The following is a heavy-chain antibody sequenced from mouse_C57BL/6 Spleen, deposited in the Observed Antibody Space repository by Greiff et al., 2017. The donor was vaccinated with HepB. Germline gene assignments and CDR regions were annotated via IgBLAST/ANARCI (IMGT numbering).Heavy chain of an antibody. CDR1: GYTFTSYG. Sequence: VKVVESGAELARPGASVKLSCKASGYTFTSYGISWVKQRTGQGLEWIGEIYPRSGNTYYNEKFKGKATLTADKSSSTAYMELRSLTSEDSAVYFCARSYDYDGLYAMDYWGQGTSVTVSS. V-gene: IGHV1-81*01. CDR3: ARSYDYDGLYAMDY. CDR2: IYPRSGNT. D-gene: IGHD2-4*01. J-gene: IGHJ4*01.